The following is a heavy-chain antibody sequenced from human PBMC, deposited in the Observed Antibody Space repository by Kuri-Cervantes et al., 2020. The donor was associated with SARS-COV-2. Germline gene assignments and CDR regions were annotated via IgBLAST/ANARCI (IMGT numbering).Heavy chain of an antibody. D-gene: IGHD3-22*01. CDR2: IYYSGST. V-gene: IGHV4-59*01. CDR3: ARANYYYDSSGWGCYFDY. J-gene: IGHJ4*02. CDR1: GGSISSYY. Sequence: SETLSLTCIVSGGSISSYYWSWIRQPPGKGLEWIGYIYYSGSTNYNPSLKSRVTISVDTSKNQFSLKLSSVTAAGTAVYYCARANYYYDSSGWGCYFDYWGQGTLVTVSS.